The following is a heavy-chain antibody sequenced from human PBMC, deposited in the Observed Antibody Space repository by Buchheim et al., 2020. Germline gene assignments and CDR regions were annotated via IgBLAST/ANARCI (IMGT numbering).Heavy chain of an antibody. CDR3: ASPFGGNVAPYGMDV. J-gene: IGHJ6*02. Sequence: QVQLVESGGGVVQPGRSLRLSCAASGFTFSSYGMHWVRQAPGKGLEWVAVIWYDGSNKYYADSVKGRFTISRDNSKNTLYLQMNSLRAEDTAVYYRASPFGGNVAPYGMDVWGQGTT. CDR1: GFTFSSYG. V-gene: IGHV3-33*01. CDR2: IWYDGSNK. D-gene: IGHD3-16*01.